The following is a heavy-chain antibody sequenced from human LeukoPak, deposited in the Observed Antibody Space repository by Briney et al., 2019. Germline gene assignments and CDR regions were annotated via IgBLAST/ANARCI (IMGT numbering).Heavy chain of an antibody. CDR1: GGSISSSGYY. CDR2: IYHSGST. V-gene: IGHV4-39*07. D-gene: IGHD3-3*01. CDR3: ARNGDKTYYDFWSGYYSYYYYYMDV. J-gene: IGHJ6*03. Sequence: PSETLSLTCTVSGGSISSSGYYWGWIRQPPGKGLEWIGSIYHSGSTYYNPSLKSRVTISVDTSKNQFSLKLSSVTAADTAVYYCARNGDKTYYDFWSGYYSYYYYYMDVWGKGTTVTVSS.